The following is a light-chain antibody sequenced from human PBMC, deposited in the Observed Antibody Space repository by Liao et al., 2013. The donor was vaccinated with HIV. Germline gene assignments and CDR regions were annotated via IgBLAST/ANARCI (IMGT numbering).Light chain of an antibody. J-gene: IGLJ2*01. Sequence: SYDLSQPPSVSVSPGQTASITCSGNRLGDKYICWYQQKPGQSPVLVMYRHDKRPSGIPERFSGSSSGNTATLTISTVEVGDEADYYCQAWDSSTDVVFGGGTKLTVL. CDR2: RHD. CDR1: RLGDKY. CDR3: QAWDSSTDVV. V-gene: IGLV3-1*01.